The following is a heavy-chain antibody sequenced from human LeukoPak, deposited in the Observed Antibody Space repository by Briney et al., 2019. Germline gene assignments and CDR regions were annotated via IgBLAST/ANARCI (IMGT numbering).Heavy chain of an antibody. CDR1: GFTLSGYS. D-gene: IGHD3-9*01. CDR2: ISSSSSYI. Sequence: GGSLRLSCATSGFTLSGYSMNWVRQAPGKGLEWVSSISSSSSYIYYADSMKGRITISRDNARNSLYLEMNSLRAEDTAVYYCARSGWYYDILTGFDYWGQGTLVTVSS. J-gene: IGHJ4*02. V-gene: IGHV3-21*01. CDR3: ARSGWYYDILTGFDY.